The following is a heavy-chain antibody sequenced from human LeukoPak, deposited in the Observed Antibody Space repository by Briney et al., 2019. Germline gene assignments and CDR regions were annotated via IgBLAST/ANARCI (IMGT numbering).Heavy chain of an antibody. Sequence: GASVKVSCKASGCTSLTNPMIWWGRAPAKGLGGWDWSNTNTGNPTYAQGFTGRFVFSLDTSVSTAYLQISSLKAEDTAVYYCARGREYGDYGGGELDYWGRGTLVTVSS. CDR2: SNTNTGNP. J-gene: IGHJ4*02. V-gene: IGHV7-4-1*02. D-gene: IGHD4-17*01. CDR1: GCTSLTNP. CDR3: ARGREYGDYGGGELDY.